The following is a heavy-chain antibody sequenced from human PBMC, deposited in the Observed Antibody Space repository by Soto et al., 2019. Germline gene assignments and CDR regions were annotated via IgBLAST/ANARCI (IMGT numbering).Heavy chain of an antibody. CDR1: GFSFSSNA. Sequence: QVQLVESGGGVVQPGRSLRLSCAASGFSFSSNAMHWVRQTPGKGLEWVAIIWYDGSNKYYADSVKGRFTISRDNSKNPVYVQMNRLSAEDTAVYYCARGGISARPDIWGQGTPVILSS. D-gene: IGHD6-6*01. V-gene: IGHV3-33*01. CDR3: ARGGISARPDI. CDR2: IWYDGSNK. J-gene: IGHJ1*01.